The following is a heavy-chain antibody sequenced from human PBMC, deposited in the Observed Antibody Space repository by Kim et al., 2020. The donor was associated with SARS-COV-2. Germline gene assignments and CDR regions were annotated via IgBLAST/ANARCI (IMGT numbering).Heavy chain of an antibody. J-gene: IGHJ5*02. D-gene: IGHD3-16*01. Sequence: SNADSVKGRFTISRNNSKTTLYLKMNRLRAEDTAIYYCAKASHVWGSYDSWGQGTLVTVSS. V-gene: IGHV3-23*01. CDR3: AKASHVWGSYDS.